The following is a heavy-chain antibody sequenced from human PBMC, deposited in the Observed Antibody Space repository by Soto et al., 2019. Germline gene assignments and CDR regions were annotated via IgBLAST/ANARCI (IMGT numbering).Heavy chain of an antibody. V-gene: IGHV1-2*02. D-gene: IGHD6-19*01. CDR3: ARDKMSIAVAGSYYYGMDV. J-gene: IGHJ6*02. Sequence: ASLKVTCKASVYTFTGYYIHWVRPAPGQGLEWMGWINPNSGGTNYAQKFQGRVTMTRDTSISTAYMELSRLRSDDTAVYYCARDKMSIAVAGSYYYGMDVWGQGTTVTVSS. CDR1: VYTFTGYY. CDR2: INPNSGGT.